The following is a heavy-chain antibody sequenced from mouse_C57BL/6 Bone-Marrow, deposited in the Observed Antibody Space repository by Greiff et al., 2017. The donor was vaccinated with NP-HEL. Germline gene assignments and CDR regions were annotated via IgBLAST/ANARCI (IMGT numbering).Heavy chain of an antibody. CDR2: IYPGSGST. D-gene: IGHD1-1*01. V-gene: IGHV1-55*01. CDR3: ARGGCYYGDYFDY. CDR1: GYTFTSYW. J-gene: IGHJ2*01. Sequence: QVQLQQSGAELVKPGASVKMSCKASGYTFTSYWITWVKQRPGQGLEWIGDIYPGSGSTNYNEKFKSKATLTVDTSSSTAYMQLSSLTSEDSAVYYCARGGCYYGDYFDYWGQGTTLTVSS.